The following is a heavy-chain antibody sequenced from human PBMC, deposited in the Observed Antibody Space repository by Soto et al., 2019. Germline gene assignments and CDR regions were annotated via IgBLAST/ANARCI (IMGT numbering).Heavy chain of an antibody. CDR1: GYSFTSYW. Sequence: PGESLKISCKCSGYSFTSYWIVWVRQMPGKGLEWMGIIYPGDSDTRYSPSFQGQVTISADKSISTAYLQWSSLKASDTAMYYCARQHMEAYADAFDIWGQGTMVTVSS. D-gene: IGHD2-21*01. J-gene: IGHJ3*02. CDR3: ARQHMEAYADAFDI. V-gene: IGHV5-51*01. CDR2: IYPGDSDT.